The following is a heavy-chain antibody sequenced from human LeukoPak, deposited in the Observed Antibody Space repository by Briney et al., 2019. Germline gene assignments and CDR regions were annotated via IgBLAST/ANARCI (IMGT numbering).Heavy chain of an antibody. CDR1: GFSLSTFA. CDR3: ARAPVVSCRGAFCYPLDY. V-gene: IGHV3-23*01. Sequence: GGSLRLSCVASGFSLSTFAMSWVRQSPEKGLEWVSAIGASDGYTYHADSVKGRFTMSRDISRNTVYLQMNSLRVDDTAVCFCARAPVVSCRGAFCYPLDYWGHGILITVSS. J-gene: IGHJ4*01. D-gene: IGHD2-15*01. CDR2: IGASDGYT.